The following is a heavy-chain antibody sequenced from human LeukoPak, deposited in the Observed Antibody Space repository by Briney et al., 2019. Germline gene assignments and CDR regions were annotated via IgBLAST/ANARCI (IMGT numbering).Heavy chain of an antibody. J-gene: IGHJ3*02. V-gene: IGHV4-39*07. D-gene: IGHD2-8*01. CDR1: GGSISSSSYY. CDR2: IYYSGST. CDR3: ARETLMPWSPGLAFDI. Sequence: SETLSLTCTVSGGSISSSSYYWGWIRQPPGKGLEWIGSIYYSGSTYCNPSLKSRVTISVDTSKNQFSPKLSSVTAADTAVYYCARETLMPWSPGLAFDIWGQGTMVTVSS.